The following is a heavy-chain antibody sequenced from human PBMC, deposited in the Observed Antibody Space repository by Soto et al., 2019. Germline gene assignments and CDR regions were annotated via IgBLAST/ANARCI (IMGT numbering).Heavy chain of an antibody. V-gene: IGHV3-30*18. CDR3: AKETQQLAYDY. D-gene: IGHD6-13*01. Sequence: GGSLRLSCAASGFTFSTYGMHWVRQAPGKGLEWVAVISYGGSVEYYADSVKGRFTISGDNSKNTLYLEMNSLRTEDTAVYYCAKETQQLAYDYWGQGTLVTVSS. CDR1: GFTFSTYG. J-gene: IGHJ4*02. CDR2: ISYGGSVE.